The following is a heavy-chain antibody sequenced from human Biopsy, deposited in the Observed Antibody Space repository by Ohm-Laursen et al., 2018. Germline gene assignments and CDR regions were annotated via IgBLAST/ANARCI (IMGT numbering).Heavy chain of an antibody. V-gene: IGHV3-23*01. Sequence: GFLRLSCAASGFTFSSFAMTWVRQAPGKGLEWVSSIGGTADGTYYADSVKGRFTISTDNSNNTLYLQMNSLRAEDTAVYYCAKGRSAVISAALNYWGQGTLVTVSS. CDR2: IGGTADGT. CDR3: AKGRSAVISAALNY. J-gene: IGHJ4*02. CDR1: GFTFSSFA. D-gene: IGHD2-2*01.